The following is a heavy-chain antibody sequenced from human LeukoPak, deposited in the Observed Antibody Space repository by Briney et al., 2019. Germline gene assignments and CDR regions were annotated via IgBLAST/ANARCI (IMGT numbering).Heavy chain of an antibody. V-gene: IGHV1-8*02. J-gene: IGHJ6*03. CDR3: ARVKVELHPLYYYYYMDV. D-gene: IGHD1-7*01. Sequence: ASVKVSCKASGYTFTSHDINWVRQATGQGLEWMGWMNPNSGNTGYAQKFQGRVTMTRNTSISTAYMELSSLRSEDTAVYYCARVKVELHPLYYYYYMDVWGKGTTVTVSS. CDR1: GYTFTSHD. CDR2: MNPNSGNT.